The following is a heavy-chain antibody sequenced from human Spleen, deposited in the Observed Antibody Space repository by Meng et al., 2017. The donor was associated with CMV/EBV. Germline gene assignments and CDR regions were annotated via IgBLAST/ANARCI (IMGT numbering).Heavy chain of an antibody. V-gene: IGHV4-4*07. CDR3: ARAPIAVAGSHFDY. CDR1: VCSISSSY. CDR2: IYTSGST. Sequence: QVQPQLSGPGLVKPPETLPLSCTVSVCSISSSYWSWIRQPAGKGLEWIGRIYTSGSTNYNPSLKSRVTMSVDTSKNQFSLKLSSVTAADTAVYYCARAPIAVAGSHFDYWGQGTLVTVSS. J-gene: IGHJ4*02. D-gene: IGHD6-19*01.